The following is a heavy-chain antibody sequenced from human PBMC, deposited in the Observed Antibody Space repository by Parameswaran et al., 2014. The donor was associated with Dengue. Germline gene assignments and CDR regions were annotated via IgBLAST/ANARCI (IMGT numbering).Heavy chain of an antibody. Sequence: AISSARWIRQPPGKGLEWIGYFFYSGSTTYNPSLKSRVTISVDTSKNQFSLRLSSVTAADTAVYYCARLGPADPYNWFDPWGQGTLVTVSS. CDR3: ARLGPADPYNWFDP. D-gene: IGHD2-2*01. V-gene: IGHV4-59*01. CDR1: AISSA. J-gene: IGHJ5*02. CDR2: FFYSGST.